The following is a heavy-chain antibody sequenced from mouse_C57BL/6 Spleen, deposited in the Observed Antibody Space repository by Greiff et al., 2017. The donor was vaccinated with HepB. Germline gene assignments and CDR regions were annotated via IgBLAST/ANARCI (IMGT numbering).Heavy chain of an antibody. CDR3: ARWADSSGYGYFDV. D-gene: IGHD3-2*02. V-gene: IGHV1-81*01. CDR1: GYTFTSYG. J-gene: IGHJ1*03. Sequence: VMLVESGAELARPGASVKLSCKASGYTFTSYGISWVKQRTGQGLEWIGEIYPRSGNTYYNEKFKGKATLTADKSSSTAYMELRSLTSEDSAVYFCARWADSSGYGYFDVWGTGTTVTVSS. CDR2: IYPRSGNT.